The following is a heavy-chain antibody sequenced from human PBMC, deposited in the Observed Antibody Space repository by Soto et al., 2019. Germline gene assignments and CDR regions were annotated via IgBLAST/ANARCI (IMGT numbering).Heavy chain of an antibody. D-gene: IGHD3-16*01. V-gene: IGHV3-23*01. Sequence: GGSLRLSXAASGFMFSDYAMTWARQAPGKELEWVSGLLRPGRSTYYADSVKGRFTISGDTSANTVYPQMDSLRAEDTAVYYCAKDAIANDGIWLMDSWGQGTVVTVSS. J-gene: IGHJ5*02. CDR2: LLRPGRST. CDR3: AKDAIANDGIWLMDS. CDR1: GFMFSDYA.